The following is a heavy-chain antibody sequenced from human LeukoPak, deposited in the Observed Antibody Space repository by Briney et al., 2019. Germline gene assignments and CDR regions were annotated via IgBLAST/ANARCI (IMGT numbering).Heavy chain of an antibody. V-gene: IGHV4-59*01. CDR1: NGSISSFY. Sequence: SETLSLTCTVSNGSISSFYWTWIRQPPGKGLEWIGYIYYTGTTDYNPSLKSRVTISVDTSKNQFSLKLSSVTAADTAVYYCARGESYYDILTGPSGFDPWGQGTLVTVSS. CDR2: IYYTGTT. D-gene: IGHD3-9*01. J-gene: IGHJ5*02. CDR3: ARGESYYDILTGPSGFDP.